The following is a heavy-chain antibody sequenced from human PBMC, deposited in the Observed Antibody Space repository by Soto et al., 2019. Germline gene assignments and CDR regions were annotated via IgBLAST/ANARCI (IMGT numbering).Heavy chain of an antibody. CDR1: GFTFSSYA. CDR2: ISGSGGST. Sequence: GGSLRLSCAASGFTFSSYAMSWVRQAPGKGLEWVSAISGSGGSTYYADSVKGRFTISRDNSKNTLYLQMNSLRAEDTAVYYCAKEKQYDFWSGYYSSFAFDIWGQGTMVTVSS. CDR3: AKEKQYDFWSGYYSSFAFDI. D-gene: IGHD3-3*01. J-gene: IGHJ3*02. V-gene: IGHV3-23*01.